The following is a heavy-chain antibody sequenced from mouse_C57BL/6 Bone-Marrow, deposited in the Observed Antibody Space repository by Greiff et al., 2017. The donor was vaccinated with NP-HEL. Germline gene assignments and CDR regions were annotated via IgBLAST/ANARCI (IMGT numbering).Heavy chain of an antibody. Sequence: EVQLQQSGPVLVKPGASVKMSCKASGYTFTDYYMNWVKQSHGKSLEWIGVINPYNGGTSYNQKFKGKATLTVDKSSITAYMQLSSLTSEYSAVYYCARKGLYDYFDYWGQGTTLTVSS. V-gene: IGHV1-19*01. CDR3: ARKGLYDYFDY. J-gene: IGHJ2*01. D-gene: IGHD2-12*01. CDR1: GYTFTDYY. CDR2: INPYNGGT.